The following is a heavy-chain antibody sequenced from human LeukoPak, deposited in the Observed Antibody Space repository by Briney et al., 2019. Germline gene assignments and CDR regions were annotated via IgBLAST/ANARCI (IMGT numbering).Heavy chain of an antibody. J-gene: IGHJ4*02. Sequence: GGSLRLSCAASGFTFSSHWMHWVRQAPGKGLVWVSSISSSSSYIYYADSVKGRFTISRDNAKNTLYLQMNSLRPEDTAMYHCARDRLPSDQDDFDYWGQGILVTVSS. CDR2: ISSSSSYI. CDR3: ARDRLPSDQDDFDY. CDR1: GFTFSSHW. V-gene: IGHV3-21*01. D-gene: IGHD3-3*01.